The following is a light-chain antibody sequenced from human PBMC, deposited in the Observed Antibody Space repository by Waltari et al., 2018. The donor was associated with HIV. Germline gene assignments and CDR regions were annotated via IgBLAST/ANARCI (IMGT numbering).Light chain of an antibody. CDR3: CSYAGSYTYV. J-gene: IGLJ1*01. CDR2: EVN. CDR1: STHIGYFDY. V-gene: IGLV2-11*01. Sequence: QSALTQPRSVSGSPGQSVTISCTGTSTHIGYFDYVPWYQPYPGKAPNVIIYEVNQRPSGVPDRFTGSKSGITASLTISGLQGDDEADYYCCSYAGSYTYVFGTGTKVNVL.